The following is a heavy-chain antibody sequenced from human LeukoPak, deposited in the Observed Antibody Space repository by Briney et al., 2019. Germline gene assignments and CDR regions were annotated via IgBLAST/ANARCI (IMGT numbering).Heavy chain of an antibody. CDR3: AKFQGYSGYELDY. V-gene: IGHV5-51*01. D-gene: IGHD5-12*01. CDR1: GYSFTSYW. J-gene: IGHJ4*02. Sequence: GESLKISCKGSGYSFTSYWSGWVRQMPGKGLEWMGTIYPGDSGTRYSPPFQGQVTISADKSISTAYLQWSSLKASDTAMYYCAKFQGYSGYELDYWGQGTLVTVSS. CDR2: IYPGDSGT.